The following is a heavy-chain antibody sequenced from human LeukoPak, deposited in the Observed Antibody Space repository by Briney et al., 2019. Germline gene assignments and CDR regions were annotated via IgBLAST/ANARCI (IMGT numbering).Heavy chain of an antibody. CDR3: ARTGGGEGYYYGMDV. J-gene: IGHJ6*02. CDR1: GYTFTSYD. CDR2: MNPNSGNT. D-gene: IGHD3-10*01. Sequence: GASVKVSCKASGYTFTSYDMNWVRQATGQGLEWMGWMNPNSGNTGYAQKFQGRVTMTRNTSISTAYMELSSLRSEDTAVYYCARTGGGEGYYYGMDVWGQGTTVTVSS. V-gene: IGHV1-8*01.